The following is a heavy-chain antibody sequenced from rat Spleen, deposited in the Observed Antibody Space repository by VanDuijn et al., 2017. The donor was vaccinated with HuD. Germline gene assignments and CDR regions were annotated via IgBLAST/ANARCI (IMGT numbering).Heavy chain of an antibody. CDR2: ISYDGSST. Sequence: EVQLVESGGGLVQPGRSLKLSCAASGFTFSDYNMAWVRQAPKKGLEWVATISYDGSSTYYRDSVKGRFTISRDNAKSTLYLQMDSLRSEDTATYYCARPPTGVDYWGQGTLVTVSS. CDR1: GFTFSDYN. CDR3: ARPPTGVDY. V-gene: IGHV5-7*01. D-gene: IGHD3-4*01. J-gene: IGHJ3*01.